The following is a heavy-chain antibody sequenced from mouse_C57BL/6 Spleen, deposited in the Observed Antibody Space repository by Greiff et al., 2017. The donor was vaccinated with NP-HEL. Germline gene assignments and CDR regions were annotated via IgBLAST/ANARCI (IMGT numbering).Heavy chain of an antibody. CDR1: GYTFTSYW. J-gene: IGHJ4*01. CDR3: ARSPYYGNHYYAMDY. D-gene: IGHD2-10*01. V-gene: IGHV1-64*01. CDR2: IHPNSGST. Sequence: QVQLKQPGAELVKPGASVKLSCKASGYTFTSYWMHWVKQRPGQGLEWIGMIHPNSGSTNYNEKFKSKATLTVDKSSSTAYMQLSSLTSEDSAVYYCARSPYYGNHYYAMDYWGQGTSVTVSS.